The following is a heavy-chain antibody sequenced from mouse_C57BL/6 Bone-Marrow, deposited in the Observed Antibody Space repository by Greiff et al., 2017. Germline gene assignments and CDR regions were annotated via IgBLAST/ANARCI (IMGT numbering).Heavy chain of an antibody. D-gene: IGHD1-3*01. CDR3: ARLGAHAFYYARDY. CDR2: INSDGGST. J-gene: IGHJ4*01. CDR1: EYEFPSHD. Sequence: EVKLVESGGGLVQPGESLKLSCESNEYEFPSHDMSWVRKTPEKRLELVAAINSDGGSTYYPATMERRFIISRDNTKKTLYRQMSSLRSEDTALYYCARLGAHAFYYARDYWGQGTAVTVSS. V-gene: IGHV5-2*01.